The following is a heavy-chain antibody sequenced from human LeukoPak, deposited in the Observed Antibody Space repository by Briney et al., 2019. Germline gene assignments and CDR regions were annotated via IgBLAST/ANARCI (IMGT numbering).Heavy chain of an antibody. CDR2: INPNSGGT. CDR3: ARTRVFGVNYPFDH. V-gene: IGHV1-2*06. D-gene: IGHD3-3*01. J-gene: IGHJ4*02. Sequence: GASVKVSCKASGYTFTGYYMHWVRQAPGQGLEWMGRINPNSGGTNYAQKFQGRVTMTRDTSISTAYMELSRLRSDDTAVYYCARTRVFGVNYPFDHWGQGTLVTVSS. CDR1: GYTFTGYY.